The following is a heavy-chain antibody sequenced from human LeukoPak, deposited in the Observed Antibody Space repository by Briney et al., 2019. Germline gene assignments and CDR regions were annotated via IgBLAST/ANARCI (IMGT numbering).Heavy chain of an antibody. J-gene: IGHJ4*02. Sequence: SSVKVSCKPSGHTFTRYVISWVRQAPGLGLEWMGWISAYNSNTNHAQKLQGRFTMTTDTSTSTAYMELRSLRSDDTAVYYCARILIVATTPIDYWGQGTLVTVSS. CDR1: GHTFTRYV. CDR3: ARILIVATTPIDY. V-gene: IGHV1-18*01. D-gene: IGHD5-12*01. CDR2: ISAYNSNT.